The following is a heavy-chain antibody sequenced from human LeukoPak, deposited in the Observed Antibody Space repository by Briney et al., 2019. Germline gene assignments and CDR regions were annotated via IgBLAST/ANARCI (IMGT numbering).Heavy chain of an antibody. CDR1: GYTFTGYY. D-gene: IGHD3-3*01. V-gene: IGHV1-2*02. J-gene: IGHJ4*02. Sequence: ASVKASCKASGYTFTGYYMHWVRQAPGQGLEWMGWINPNSGGTNYAQKFQGRVTMTRDTSISTAYMELSRLRSDDTAVYYCARPYYDFWSGYYAERFDYWGQGTLVTVSS. CDR3: ARPYYDFWSGYYAERFDY. CDR2: INPNSGGT.